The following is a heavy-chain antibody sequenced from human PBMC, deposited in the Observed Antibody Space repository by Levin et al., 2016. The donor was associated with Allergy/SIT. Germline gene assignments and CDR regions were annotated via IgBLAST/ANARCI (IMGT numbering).Heavy chain of an antibody. V-gene: IGHV3-21*04. CDR2: ISSSSSYI. D-gene: IGHD3-9*01. CDR3: AKGYYDILAGYYKTAH. CDR1: GFTFSSYS. Sequence: GESLKISCAASGFTFSSYSMNWVRQAPGKGLEWVSSISSSSSYIYYADSVKGRFTISRDNAKNSLYLQMNSLRAEDTAIYYCAKGYYDILAGYYKTAHWGQGTLVTVSS. J-gene: IGHJ4*02.